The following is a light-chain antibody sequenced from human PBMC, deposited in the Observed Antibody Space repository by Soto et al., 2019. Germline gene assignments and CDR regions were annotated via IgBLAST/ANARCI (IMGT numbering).Light chain of an antibody. Sequence: EIVLTQSPGTLSLSPGERVSLSCRASQTINRSFLAWYQQKLGQAPRLHIYGASSRATGVPDRFSGSGSGTDFTLTISRLEPGDFAVYYCQQYGNSPRTFGQGTKVEIK. J-gene: IGKJ1*01. CDR2: GAS. CDR1: QTINRSF. V-gene: IGKV3-20*01. CDR3: QQYGNSPRT.